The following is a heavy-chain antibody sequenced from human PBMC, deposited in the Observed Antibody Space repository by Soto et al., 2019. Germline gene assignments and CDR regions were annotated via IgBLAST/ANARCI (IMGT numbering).Heavy chain of an antibody. Sequence: SETLSLTCAVSCGSISSSNWWSWVRHPPGKGLEWIGEIYHSGSTNYNPSLKSRVTISVDKSKNQFSLKLSSVTAADTAVYYCARDSRGIAVAGTYYYYYGMDVWGQGTTVTVS. CDR1: CGSISSSNW. CDR3: ARDSRGIAVAGTYYYYYGMDV. J-gene: IGHJ6*02. D-gene: IGHD6-19*01. V-gene: IGHV4-4*02. CDR2: IYHSGST.